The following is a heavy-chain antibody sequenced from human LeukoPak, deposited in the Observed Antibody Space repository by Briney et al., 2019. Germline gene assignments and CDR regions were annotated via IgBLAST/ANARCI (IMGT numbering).Heavy chain of an antibody. J-gene: IGHJ4*02. D-gene: IGHD5-12*01. CDR3: AKGPTILATITEEWLVGGPLVY. CDR1: GFTFSSYA. CDR2: ISGYGGRP. V-gene: IGHV3-23*01. Sequence: VGSLRLSCAASGFTFSSYAMSWVRPAPGRGVAWVSVISGYGGRPYYADSVKGRFTISRDNSKNTLYLEMNSLKAEDTAVYYCAKGPTILATITEEWLVGGPLVYWGQGTLVTVPS.